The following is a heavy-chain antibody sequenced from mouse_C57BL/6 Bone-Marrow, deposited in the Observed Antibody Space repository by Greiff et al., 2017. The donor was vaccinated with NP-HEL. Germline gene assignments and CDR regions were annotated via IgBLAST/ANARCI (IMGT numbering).Heavy chain of an antibody. CDR3: ARWRGGTGAWFAY. Sequence: VQLQQSDAELVKPGASVKISCKVSGYTFTDHTIHWMKQRPEQGLEWIGYIYPRDGSTKYNEKFKGKATLTADKSSSTAYMQLNSLTSEDSAVYFGARWRGGTGAWFAYWGQGTLVTVSA. D-gene: IGHD3-3*01. CDR2: IYPRDGST. CDR1: GYTFTDHT. V-gene: IGHV1-78*01. J-gene: IGHJ3*01.